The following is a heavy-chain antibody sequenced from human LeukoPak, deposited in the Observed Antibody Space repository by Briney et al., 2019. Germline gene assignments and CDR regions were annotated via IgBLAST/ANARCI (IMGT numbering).Heavy chain of an antibody. V-gene: IGHV4-59*01. J-gene: IGHJ6*03. Sequence: SETLSLTCTVSGGSISSYYWSWLRQPPGKGLEGIGYIYYSGSTNYNPSLKSQVTISVDTSKNQFSLKLSSVTAADTAVYYCARTVTTNYYYYYMDVWGKGTTVTVSS. CDR2: IYYSGST. D-gene: IGHD4-17*01. CDR3: ARTVTTNYYYYYMDV. CDR1: GGSISSYY.